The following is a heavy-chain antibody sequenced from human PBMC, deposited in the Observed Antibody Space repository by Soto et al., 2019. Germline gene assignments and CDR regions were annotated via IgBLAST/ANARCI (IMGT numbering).Heavy chain of an antibody. Sequence: PGGSLRLSCAASGFTFSNYGMHWVRQAPGKGLEWVAVISYHGNNKYYADSVKGRFTISRDNSKNTLYLQMNSLRAEDTAVYYCAKDVTYSSGRAGYWGQGTLVTVSS. CDR3: AKDVTYSSGRAGY. V-gene: IGHV3-30*18. CDR2: ISYHGNNK. CDR1: GFTFSNYG. D-gene: IGHD6-19*01. J-gene: IGHJ4*02.